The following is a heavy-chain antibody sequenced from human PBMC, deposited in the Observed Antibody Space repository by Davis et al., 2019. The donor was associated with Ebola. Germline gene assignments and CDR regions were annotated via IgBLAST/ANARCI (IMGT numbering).Heavy chain of an antibody. D-gene: IGHD6-13*01. CDR3: AKGAGVGVAAAGTFDY. V-gene: IGHV3-23*01. Sequence: GESLKISCAASGFTFSSYAMSWVRQAPGKGLEWVSAISGSGGSTYYADSVKGRFTISRDNSKNTLYLQLNSLRAEDTAVYYCAKGAGVGVAAAGTFDYWGQGTLVTVSS. CDR1: GFTFSSYA. CDR2: ISGSGGST. J-gene: IGHJ4*02.